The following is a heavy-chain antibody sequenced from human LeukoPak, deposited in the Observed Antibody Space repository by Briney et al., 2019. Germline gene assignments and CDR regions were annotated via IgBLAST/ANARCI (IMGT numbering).Heavy chain of an antibody. V-gene: IGHV4-59*01. CDR3: AGGEEWDGGCAGY. CDR2: IYYSGST. Sequence: SETLSLTCTVSDASISGYYWSWIRQPPGKGLEWMGYIYYSGSTNYNPSLKSRVTISVDTSKNQFSLKLSSVTAADTAVYYCAGGEEWDGGCAGYWGQGTLITVSS. D-gene: IGHD1-26*01. CDR1: DASISGYY. J-gene: IGHJ4*02.